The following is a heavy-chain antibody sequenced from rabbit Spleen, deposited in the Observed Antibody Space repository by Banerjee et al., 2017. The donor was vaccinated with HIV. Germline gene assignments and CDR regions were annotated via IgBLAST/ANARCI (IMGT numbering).Heavy chain of an antibody. CDR3: AREKVVSSSFTYDL. Sequence: QSLEESGGDLVQPEGSLTLTCTASGLSFSSSYYMCWVRQAPGKGLEWIACIYAGEIGRTYYASWAKGRFTISKTSSTTVTLQVTSLTAADTATYFCAREKVVSSSFTYDLWGPGTLVTVS. CDR1: GLSFSSSYY. CDR2: IYAGEIGRT. V-gene: IGHV1S40*01. D-gene: IGHD1-1*01. J-gene: IGHJ4*01.